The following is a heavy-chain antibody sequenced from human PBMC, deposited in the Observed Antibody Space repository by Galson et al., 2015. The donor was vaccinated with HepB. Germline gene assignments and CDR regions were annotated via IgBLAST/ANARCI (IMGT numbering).Heavy chain of an antibody. CDR2: ISWNSGSI. J-gene: IGHJ6*03. Sequence: SLRLSCAASGFTFDDYAMHWVRQAPGKGLEWVSGISWNSGSIGYADSVKGRFTISRDNAKNSLYLQMNSLRAEDTALYYCAKDGVYAISDNYYYYMDVWGKGTTVTVSS. CDR3: AKDGVYAISDNYYYYMDV. D-gene: IGHD2-8*01. CDR1: GFTFDDYA. V-gene: IGHV3-9*01.